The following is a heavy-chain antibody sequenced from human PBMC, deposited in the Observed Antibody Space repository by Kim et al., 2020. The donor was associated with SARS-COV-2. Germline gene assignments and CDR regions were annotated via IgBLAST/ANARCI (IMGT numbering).Heavy chain of an antibody. Sequence: SETLSLTCTVSGGSISSGSYYWSWIRQPAGKGLEWIGRIYTSGSTNYNPSLKSRVTISVDTSKNQFSLKLSSVTAADTAVYYCARDRHALYYYDSSGYPTSPCSAFDIWGQGTMVTVSS. CDR2: IYTSGST. J-gene: IGHJ3*02. CDR3: ARDRHALYYYDSSGYPTSPCSAFDI. CDR1: GGSISSGSYY. D-gene: IGHD3-22*01. V-gene: IGHV4-61*02.